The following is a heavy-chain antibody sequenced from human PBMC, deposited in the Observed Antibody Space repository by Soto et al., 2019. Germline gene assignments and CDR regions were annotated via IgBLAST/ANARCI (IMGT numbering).Heavy chain of an antibody. V-gene: IGHV4-30-4*08. CDR2: IHHSGSI. CDR1: GGSISSDYYH. J-gene: IGHJ6*02. CDR3: AREDDGGDSLDV. Sequence: PSQTLSLPCTVSGGSISSDYYHWTWIRQSPGKGLEWIGYIHHSGSILYNPSLKSRVTISVDTSKNKFSLHLSSVTAADTAVYFCAREDDGGDSLDVWGQGSTVTVSS. D-gene: IGHD2-21*02.